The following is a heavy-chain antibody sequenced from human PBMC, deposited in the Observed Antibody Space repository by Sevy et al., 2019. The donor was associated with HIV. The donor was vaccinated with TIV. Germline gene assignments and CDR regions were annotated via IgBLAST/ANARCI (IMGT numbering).Heavy chain of an antibody. CDR1: GFTFSSYG. D-gene: IGHD4-17*01. V-gene: IGHV3-30*18. Sequence: GGSLRLSCAASGFTFSSYGMHWVRQAPGKGLEWVAEITYDGSNQYYTDSVKGRFTISRDDSKNTLYLQMNSLRAEDTAVYYCAKDHALTTLWVNNWFESWGQGTLVTVSS. J-gene: IGHJ5*01. CDR2: ITYDGSNQ. CDR3: AKDHALTTLWVNNWFES.